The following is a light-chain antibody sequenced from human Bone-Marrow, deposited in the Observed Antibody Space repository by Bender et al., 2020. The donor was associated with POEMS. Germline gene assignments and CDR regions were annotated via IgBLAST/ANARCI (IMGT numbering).Light chain of an antibody. CDR1: TSNIGTGYD. CDR3: ATWDDNLSGWV. CDR2: GNT. V-gene: IGLV1-40*01. J-gene: IGLJ3*02. Sequence: QSVLTQPPSVSGAPGQRVTISCTGSTSNIGTGYDVHWYQQLPGRAPTLLISGNTNRPSGVPDRFSGSKSGSSASLAITGLQAEDEADYYCATWDDNLSGWVFGGGTRLIVL.